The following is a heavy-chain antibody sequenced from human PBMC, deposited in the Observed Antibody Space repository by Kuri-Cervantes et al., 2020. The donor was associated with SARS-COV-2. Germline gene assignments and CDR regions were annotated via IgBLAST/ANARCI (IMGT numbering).Heavy chain of an antibody. Sequence: ESLTLSCAASVFTFRDAWMSWVRQVPGEGPEWIGRIQSKADDETRDYAGPVKGRFTISRDDSTITLYLQMNSLKIEDTAMYYCTTGSIRGQWLVPRPHDAFDFWGQGTMVTVSS. V-gene: IGHV3-15*01. D-gene: IGHD6-19*01. CDR1: VFTFRDAW. J-gene: IGHJ3*01. CDR3: TTGSIRGQWLVPRPHDAFDF. CDR2: IQSKADDETR.